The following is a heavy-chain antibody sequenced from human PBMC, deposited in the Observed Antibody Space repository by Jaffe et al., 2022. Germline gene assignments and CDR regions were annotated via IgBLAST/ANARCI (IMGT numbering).Heavy chain of an antibody. D-gene: IGHD6-19*01. CDR3: ALDTSGWLPSDV. Sequence: QVRLQESGPGLVKPSGTLSLTCAVSGVSIGTEHCWTWIRQPPGKGLEWIGEVCGASAGKYNPSLKSRVTISLDKSKNQFSLNLRSVTAADTALYYCALDTSGWLPSDVWGRGTVVTVSS. J-gene: IGHJ3*01. V-gene: IGHV4-4*02. CDR2: VCGASAG. CDR1: GVSIGTEHC.